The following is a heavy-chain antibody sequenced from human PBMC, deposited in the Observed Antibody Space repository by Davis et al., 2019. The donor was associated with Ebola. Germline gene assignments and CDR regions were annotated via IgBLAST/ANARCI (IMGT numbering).Heavy chain of an antibody. CDR3: ARERYSPLSYGMDV. CDR2: ISAYNGNT. D-gene: IGHD6-13*01. CDR1: GYTFTSYG. Sequence: ASVKVSCKASGYTFTSYGISWVRQAPGQGLEWMGWISAYNGNTNYAQKLQGRVTMTTDTSTSTAYMELRSLRSDDTAVYYCARERYSPLSYGMDVWGTGTTVTVSS. J-gene: IGHJ6*04. V-gene: IGHV1-18*04.